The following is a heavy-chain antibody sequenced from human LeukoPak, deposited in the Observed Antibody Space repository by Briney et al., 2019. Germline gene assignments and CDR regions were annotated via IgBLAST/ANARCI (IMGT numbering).Heavy chain of an antibody. V-gene: IGHV4-4*07. D-gene: IGHD7-27*01. Sequence: SETLSLTCTVSGDSISYYYWSWIRQPAGKGLEWIGRIYISGSTNYNPSLKSRVTMSIDTSKNQFSLKLISVTAADTAVYYCARKGGDDAFDFWGQGTMVTVSS. CDR1: GDSISYYY. CDR3: ARKGGDDAFDF. J-gene: IGHJ3*01. CDR2: IYISGST.